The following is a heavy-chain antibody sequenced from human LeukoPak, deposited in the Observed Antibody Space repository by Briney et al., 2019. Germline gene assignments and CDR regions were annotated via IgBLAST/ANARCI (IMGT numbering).Heavy chain of an antibody. D-gene: IGHD1-26*01. Sequence: ASVKVSCKASGYTFTGYYMHWVRQATGQGLEWMGWMNPNSGNTGYAQKFQGRVTMTRSTSISTAYMELSSLRSEDTAVYYCASRVGATDFDYWGQGTLVTVSS. CDR3: ASRVGATDFDY. CDR2: MNPNSGNT. J-gene: IGHJ4*02. CDR1: GYTFTGYY. V-gene: IGHV1-8*02.